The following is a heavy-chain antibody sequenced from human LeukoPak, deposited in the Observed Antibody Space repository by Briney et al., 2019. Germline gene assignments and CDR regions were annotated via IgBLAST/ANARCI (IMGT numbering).Heavy chain of an antibody. D-gene: IGHD4/OR15-4a*01. V-gene: IGHV4-39*01. J-gene: IGHJ6*02. CDR2: IYYSGST. CDR3: ARGRARLLGMDV. CDR1: GGSISGDSYY. Sequence: SETLSLTCTVSGGSISGDSYYWGWIRQPPGKGLEWIGSIYYSGSTYYNPSLKSRVTISVDTSKSQISLKLRSVTAADTAMYYCARGRARLLGMDVWGQGTTVTVSS.